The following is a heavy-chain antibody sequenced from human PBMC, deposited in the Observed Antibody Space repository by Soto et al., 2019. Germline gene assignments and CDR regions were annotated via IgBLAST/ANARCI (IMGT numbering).Heavy chain of an antibody. CDR1: GGSFSGYY. CDR2: INHSGST. Sequence: SETLSLTCAVYGGSFSGYYWSWIRQPPGKGLEWIGEINHSGSTNYNPSLKSRVTISVDTSKNQFSLKLSSVTAADTAVYYCARDCSSTSCYSSKGTYNWFDPWGQGTLVTVSS. D-gene: IGHD2-2*01. V-gene: IGHV4-34*01. J-gene: IGHJ5*02. CDR3: ARDCSSTSCYSSKGTYNWFDP.